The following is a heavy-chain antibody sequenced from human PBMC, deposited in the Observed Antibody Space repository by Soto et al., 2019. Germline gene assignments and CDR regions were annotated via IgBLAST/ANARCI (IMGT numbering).Heavy chain of an antibody. Sequence: SVKVSCKASGGTFSSYAISWVRQAPGQGLEWMGGIIPIFGTANYAQKFQGRVTITADESTSTAYMELTSLRSEDTAVYYCERVLGQRGNDYVWGSYRFRDSFDIWGQGTMVTVSS. J-gene: IGHJ3*02. D-gene: IGHD3-16*02. CDR3: ERVLGQRGNDYVWGSYRFRDSFDI. CDR1: GGTFSSYA. V-gene: IGHV1-69*13. CDR2: IIPIFGTA.